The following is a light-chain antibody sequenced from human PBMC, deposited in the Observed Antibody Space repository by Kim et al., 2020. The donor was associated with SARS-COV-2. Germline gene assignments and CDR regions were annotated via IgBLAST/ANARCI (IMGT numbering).Light chain of an antibody. J-gene: IGKJ4*01. CDR2: DAA. CDR3: QQRSNWLT. V-gene: IGKV3-11*01. Sequence: LAPGERATLSCRASQSVSSYLAWYQQKPGQAPRLLIYDAANRATGIPARFSGSGSGTDFTLTISSLEPEDFAVYYCQQRSNWLTFGGGTKVDIK. CDR1: QSVSSY.